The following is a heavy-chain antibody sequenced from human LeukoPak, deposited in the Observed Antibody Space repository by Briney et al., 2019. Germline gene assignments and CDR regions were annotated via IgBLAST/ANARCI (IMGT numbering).Heavy chain of an antibody. CDR2: ITSSSSYI. Sequence: GGSLRLSCATSGFTFSGYSMNWVRQAPGKGLEWVSSITSSSSYIYYADSVRGRFTISRDNAKNSLYLQMNSLRAEDTAVYYCATTLNIATAAYFWGQGTLVTVSS. D-gene: IGHD6-13*01. J-gene: IGHJ4*02. CDR1: GFTFSGYS. V-gene: IGHV3-21*01. CDR3: ATTLNIATAAYF.